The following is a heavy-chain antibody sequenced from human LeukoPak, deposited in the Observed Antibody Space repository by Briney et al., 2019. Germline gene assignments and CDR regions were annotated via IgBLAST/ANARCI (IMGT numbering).Heavy chain of an antibody. V-gene: IGHV3-23*01. D-gene: IGHD3-9*01. J-gene: IGHJ4*02. CDR1: GLTFSSYA. CDR2: ISGPGDST. CDR3: ARGMSIDILIGLDY. Sequence: GGSLRLSCAASGLTFSSYAMSWVRQAPGKWLEWVSAISGPGDSTSYADSVKGRFTISRDNSKNTLYLQMNSLRAEDTALYCCARGMSIDILIGLDYWGQGILVTVSS.